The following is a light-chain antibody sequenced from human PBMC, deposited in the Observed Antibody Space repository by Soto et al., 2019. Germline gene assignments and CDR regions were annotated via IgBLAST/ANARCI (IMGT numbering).Light chain of an antibody. CDR2: GAS. CDR3: QQYGSSPLFT. CDR1: QSVSSSY. V-gene: IGKV3-20*01. Sequence: EIVLTQSPGTLSLSPGERATLSCRASQSVSSSYLAWYQQKPGQAPRLLIYGASSRATGIPDRFSGSRSGIDVTLTISRLEPEDFAVYYCQQYGSSPLFTFGPGTKVDIK. J-gene: IGKJ3*01.